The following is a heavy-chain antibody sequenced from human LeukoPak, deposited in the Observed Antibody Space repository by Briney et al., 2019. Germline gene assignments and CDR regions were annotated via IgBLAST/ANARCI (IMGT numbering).Heavy chain of an antibody. CDR1: GGTFSSYA. J-gene: IGHJ6*03. V-gene: IGHV1-69*01. CDR3: ARNLECRKYSSSSCYYYYMDV. CDR2: MIPIFGTA. Sequence: GASVKVSCKASGGTFSSYAISWVRQAPGQGLEWMGGMIPIFGTANYAQKFQGRVTITADESTSTAYMELSSLRSEDTAVYYCARNLECRKYSSSSCYYYYMDVWGKGTTVTVSS. D-gene: IGHD6-6*01.